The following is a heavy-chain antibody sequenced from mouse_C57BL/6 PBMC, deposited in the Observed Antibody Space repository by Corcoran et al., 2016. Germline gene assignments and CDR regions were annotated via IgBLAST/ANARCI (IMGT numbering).Heavy chain of an antibody. V-gene: IGHV1-26*01. J-gene: IGHJ4*01. D-gene: IGHD1-1*01. CDR2: INPNNGGT. CDR1: GYTFTDYY. CDR3: ARNPLLLRYYAMDY. Sequence: VQLQQSGPELVKPGASVKISCKASGYTFTDYYMNWVKQSHGKSLEWIGDINPNNGGTSYNQKFKGKSTLTVDKSSSTAYMELRSLTSEDSAVYYCARNPLLLRYYAMDYWGQGTSVTVSS.